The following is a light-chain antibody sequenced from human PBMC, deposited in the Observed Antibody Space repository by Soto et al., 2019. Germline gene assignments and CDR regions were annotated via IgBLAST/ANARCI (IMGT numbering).Light chain of an antibody. CDR2: EFT. J-gene: IGLJ2*01. CDR3: CSYAGDNFSML. V-gene: IGLV2-23*02. CDR1: RSDVGKYDL. Sequence: QSALTQPASVSGSPGQSITISCTGTRSDVGKYDLVSWYQQHPGKAPKVIIYEFTKRPSGVSNRFSGSKSGNTASLTISGLQNEDEADYYCCSYAGDNFSMLFGGGTKLTVL.